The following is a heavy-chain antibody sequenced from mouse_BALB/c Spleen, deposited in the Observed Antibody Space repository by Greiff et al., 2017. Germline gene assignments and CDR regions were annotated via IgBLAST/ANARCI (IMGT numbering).Heavy chain of an antibody. V-gene: IGHV5-6-5*01. J-gene: IGHJ1*01. CDR1: GFTFSSYA. CDR3: ARFYDGYYEWYFDV. D-gene: IGHD2-3*01. Sequence: EVQVVESGGGLVKPGGSLKLSCAASGFTFSSYAMSWVRQTPEKRLEWVASISSGGSTYYPDSVKGRFTISRDNARNILYLQMSSLRSEDTAMYYCARFYDGYYEWYFDVWGAGTTVTVSS. CDR2: ISSGGST.